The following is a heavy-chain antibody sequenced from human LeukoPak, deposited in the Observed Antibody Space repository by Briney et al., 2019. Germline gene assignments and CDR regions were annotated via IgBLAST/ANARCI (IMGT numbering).Heavy chain of an antibody. CDR1: GFTFSSYS. CDR2: ISSSSSYI. CDR3: ARDVSQWERRGGPLDY. J-gene: IGHJ4*02. V-gene: IGHV3-21*01. Sequence: PGGSLRLSCAASGFTFSSYSMNWVRQAPGKGLEWVSSISSSSSYIYYADSVKGRFTISRDNSKNTLYLQMNSLRAEDTAVYYCARDVSQWERRGGPLDYWGQETLVTVSS. D-gene: IGHD1-26*01.